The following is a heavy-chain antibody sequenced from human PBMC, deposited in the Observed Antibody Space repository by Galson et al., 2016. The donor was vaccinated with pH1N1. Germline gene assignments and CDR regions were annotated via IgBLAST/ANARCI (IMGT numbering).Heavy chain of an antibody. J-gene: IGHJ4*02. CDR2: IKTDGNNT. CDR1: GFTFKNYW. CDR3: ARGRNDYGDYEPLDF. Sequence: SLRLSCAASGFTFKNYWIHWVRQVPGKGLVWVSRIKTDGNNTDYADSVKGRFTISRDNAKNTLSLHMSSLRAEDTAVYYCARGRNDYGDYEPLDFWGQGTLVTVSS. V-gene: IGHV3-74*01. D-gene: IGHD4-17*01.